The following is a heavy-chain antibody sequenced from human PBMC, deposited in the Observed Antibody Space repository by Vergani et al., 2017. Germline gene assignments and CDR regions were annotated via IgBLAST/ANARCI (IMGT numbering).Heavy chain of an antibody. CDR2: INTNTGNP. V-gene: IGHV7-4-1*02. CDR3: ARELRAGIHRINYYYYYGMHV. J-gene: IGHJ6*02. Sequence: QVQLVQSGSEFKKPGASVKVSCKASGYTFTSYAMNWARQAPGPGLEWMGWINTNTGNPTYAQGFTGRFVFSLDTSVSTAYLQISSLKAEDTAVYYCARELRAGIHRINYYYYYGMHVCGRGTTLTFSS. CDR1: GYTFTSYA.